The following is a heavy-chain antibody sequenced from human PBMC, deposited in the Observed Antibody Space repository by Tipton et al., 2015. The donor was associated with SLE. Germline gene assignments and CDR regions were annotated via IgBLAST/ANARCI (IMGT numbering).Heavy chain of an antibody. CDR3: ARRDGGWYLY. V-gene: IGHV4-39*01. CDR1: GGSISSHY. J-gene: IGHJ4*02. Sequence: LRLSCTVSGGSISSHYWSWIRQPPGKGLEWIGSIYYSGSTYYNPSLKSRVTISVDTSKSRFSLRLNSVTAADTAVYYCARRDGGWYLYWGQGTLVTVSS. CDR2: IYYSGST. D-gene: IGHD6-19*01.